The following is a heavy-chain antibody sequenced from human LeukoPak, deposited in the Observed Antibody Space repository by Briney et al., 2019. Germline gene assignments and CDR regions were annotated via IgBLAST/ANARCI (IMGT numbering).Heavy chain of an antibody. Sequence: SETLSLTCAVSGGSISSGDYSWSWIRQPPGKGLEWIGNVQHSGSAYYNTSLKSRVTMSVDTSKSQFSLKLTSVTAADTAIYYCARGEHWLVLWGQGTLVTVSS. D-gene: IGHD6-19*01. V-gene: IGHV4-30-2*01. CDR2: VQHSGSA. CDR3: ARGEHWLVL. CDR1: GGSISSGDYS. J-gene: IGHJ4*02.